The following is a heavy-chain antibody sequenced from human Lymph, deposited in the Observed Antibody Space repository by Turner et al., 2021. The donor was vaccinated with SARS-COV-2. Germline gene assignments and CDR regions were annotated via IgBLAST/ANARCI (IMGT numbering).Heavy chain of an antibody. CDR1: GGSIRSSSYY. V-gene: IGHV4-39*01. D-gene: IGHD2-8*01. J-gene: IGHJ4*02. CDR3: ARAPFIIVLMMYASGYFDN. CDR2: IYYSGST. Sequence: QLQLQESGPGMVKPSETLSLTCHVSGGSIRSSSYYWGWIRQPPGKGLEWIGSIYYSGSTYYNPSLKSRVTISVDTSKNQFSLKLSSVTAADTAVYYCARAPFIIVLMMYASGYFDNWGQGTLVTVSS.